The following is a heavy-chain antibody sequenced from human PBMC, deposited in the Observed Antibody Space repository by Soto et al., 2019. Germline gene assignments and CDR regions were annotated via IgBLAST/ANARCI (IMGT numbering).Heavy chain of an antibody. J-gene: IGHJ2*01. CDR3: AKNRGAGDYTNWSFAV. D-gene: IGHD2-2*02. CDR1: GFMFSCCA. CDR2: IHGDGDYS. Sequence: EVQLLDSGGGLVQPGGSLRLSCAASGFMFSCCAMSWVRQAPGKGLEWVSTIHGDGDYSHYTDSVEGRFTISRDNSRNTLYLQMDSLRADDTATYYCAKNRGAGDYTNWSFAVWGRGTVVAVSS. V-gene: IGHV3-23*01.